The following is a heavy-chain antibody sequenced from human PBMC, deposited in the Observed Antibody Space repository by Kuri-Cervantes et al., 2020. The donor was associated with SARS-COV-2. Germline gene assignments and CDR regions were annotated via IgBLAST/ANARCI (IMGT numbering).Heavy chain of an antibody. CDR3: ARSYYYYDSSGYDAFDI. D-gene: IGHD3-22*01. J-gene: IGHJ3*02. CDR2: IYPGDSDT. V-gene: IGHV5-51*01. CDR1: GYSFTSYW. Sequence: KVSCKGSGYSFTSYWIGWVRQMPGKGLGWMGIIYPGDSDTRYSPSFQGQVTISADKSISTAYLQWSSLKASDTAMYYCARSYYYYDSSGYDAFDIWGQGTMVTVSS.